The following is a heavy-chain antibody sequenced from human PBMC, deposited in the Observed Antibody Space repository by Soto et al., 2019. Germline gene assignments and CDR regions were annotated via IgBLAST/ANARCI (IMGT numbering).Heavy chain of an antibody. V-gene: IGHV4-39*01. CDR2: ISYIGTT. Sequence: QLHLQESGPGLVKPSETLSLTCSVFGGSISSKPHYWDWIRQPPGKGLEWIGSISYIGTTYYNPSLESRLTITADTSKNQLSLKLNSVTAADTAVYYCARHVGQLAPLGVWGQGTILTVSS. D-gene: IGHD6-6*01. CDR3: ARHVGQLAPLGV. CDR1: GGSISSKPHY. J-gene: IGHJ3*01.